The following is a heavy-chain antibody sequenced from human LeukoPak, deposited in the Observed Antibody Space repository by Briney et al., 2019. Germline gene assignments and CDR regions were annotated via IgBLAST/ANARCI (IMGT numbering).Heavy chain of an antibody. J-gene: IGHJ4*02. D-gene: IGHD1-7*01. Sequence: SETLSLTCGVSGDFIIRCCWVGLRQPAGKGLEWIGRIYATGSTKFNPSLKSRLTMSMDTSTNQLSLKLSLKLTSVTAADTAVYFYARQGCATNYYFLDFWSQGALVTVSP. CDR3: ARQGCATNYYFLDF. V-gene: IGHV4-4*07. CDR1: GDFIIRCC. CDR2: IYATGST.